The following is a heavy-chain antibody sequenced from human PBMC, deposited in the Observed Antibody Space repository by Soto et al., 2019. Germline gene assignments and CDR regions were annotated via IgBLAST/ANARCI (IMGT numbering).Heavy chain of an antibody. CDR2: ISWNSGSI. V-gene: IGHV3-9*01. Sequence: ESGGGLVQPGRSLRLSCAASGFTFDDYAMHWVRQAPGKGLEWVSGISWNSGSIGYADSVKGRFTISRDNAKNSLYLQMNSLRAEDTALYYCAKDTFGWLGPGDAFDIWGQGTMVTVSS. J-gene: IGHJ3*02. D-gene: IGHD6-19*01. CDR1: GFTFDDYA. CDR3: AKDTFGWLGPGDAFDI.